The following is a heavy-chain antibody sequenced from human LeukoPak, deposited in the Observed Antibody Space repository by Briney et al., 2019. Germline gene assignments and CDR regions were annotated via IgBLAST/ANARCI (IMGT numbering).Heavy chain of an antibody. Sequence: KPSETLSLTCTVSDDSITIYYWSWIRQPPGKGLEWIGYIDHTGSTNYNPSLKSRVTISRDTSKNHFSLELSSATAADTAVYYCARESPFPRRDGYNYHYYYYMDVWGKGTTVTVSS. D-gene: IGHD5-24*01. CDR2: IDHTGST. CDR1: DDSITIYY. CDR3: ARESPFPRRDGYNYHYYYYMDV. J-gene: IGHJ6*03. V-gene: IGHV4-59*01.